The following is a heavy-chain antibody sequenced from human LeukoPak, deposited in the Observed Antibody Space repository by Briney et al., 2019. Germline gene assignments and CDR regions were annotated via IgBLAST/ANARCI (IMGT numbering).Heavy chain of an antibody. CDR1: GFTFSSYS. Sequence: PGGSLRLSCAASGFTFSSYSMNWVRQAPGKGLEWVSSISSSSSYIYYADSVKGRFTISRDNAKNSLYLQMNSLRAEDTAVYYCASQSRYDSSGYHYWGQGTLVTVSS. CDR3: ASQSRYDSSGYHY. CDR2: ISSSSSYI. V-gene: IGHV3-21*01. D-gene: IGHD3-22*01. J-gene: IGHJ4*02.